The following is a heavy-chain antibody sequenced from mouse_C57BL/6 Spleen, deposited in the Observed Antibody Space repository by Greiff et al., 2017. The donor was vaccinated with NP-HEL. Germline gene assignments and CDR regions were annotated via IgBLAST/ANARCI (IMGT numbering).Heavy chain of an antibody. V-gene: IGHV1-15*01. Sequence: QVQLQQSGAELVRPGAPVTLSCKASGYTFTDYEMHWVKQTPVHGLEWIGAIDPETGGTAYNQKFKGKAILTADKSSSTAYMELRSLTSEDSAVYYCTRSGIYYGSSYRYFDVWGTGTTVTVSS. CDR2: IDPETGGT. J-gene: IGHJ1*03. CDR3: TRSGIYYGSSYRYFDV. D-gene: IGHD1-1*01. CDR1: GYTFTDYE.